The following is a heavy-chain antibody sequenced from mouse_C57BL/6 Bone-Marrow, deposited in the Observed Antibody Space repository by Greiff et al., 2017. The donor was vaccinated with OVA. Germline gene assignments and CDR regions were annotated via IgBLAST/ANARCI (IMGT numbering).Heavy chain of an antibody. CDR1: GYAFTNYL. D-gene: IGHD1-1*01. CDR3: ARRYGSFYAMDY. CDR2: INPGSGGT. Sequence: QVQLQQSGAELVRPGTSVKVSCKASGYAFTNYLIEWVKHSPGQGLEWIGVINPGSGGTNYNEKFKGKATLTADKSSSTAYMQLSSLTSEDSAVYFCARRYGSFYAMDYWGQGTSVTVSS. V-gene: IGHV1-54*01. J-gene: IGHJ4*01.